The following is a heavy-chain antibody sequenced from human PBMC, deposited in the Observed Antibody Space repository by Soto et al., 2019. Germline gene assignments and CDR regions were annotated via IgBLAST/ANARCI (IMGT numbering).Heavy chain of an antibody. D-gene: IGHD2-2*01. Sequence: QVQLVQSGAEVKKPGASVKVSCKASGYTFTSYGISWVRQAPGQGLEWMGWVSAYNGNTNYAQKLQGRVTMTTDTSTSTAYMELRSLRSDDTAVYYCARDCISTSCPAIFDYWGQGTLVTVSS. CDR1: GYTFTSYG. CDR2: VSAYNGNT. J-gene: IGHJ4*02. CDR3: ARDCISTSCPAIFDY. V-gene: IGHV1-18*01.